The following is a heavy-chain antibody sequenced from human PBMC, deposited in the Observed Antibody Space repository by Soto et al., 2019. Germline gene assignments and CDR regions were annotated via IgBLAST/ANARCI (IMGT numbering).Heavy chain of an antibody. V-gene: IGHV4-39*01. CDR2: IYYSGST. CDR1: GGSFSSSSYY. D-gene: IGHD5-12*01. J-gene: IGHJ4*02. Sequence: KPSETLSLTCTVSGGSFSSSSYYWGWIRQPPGKGLEWIGSIYYSGSTYYNPSLKSRVTISVDTSKNQFSLKLSSVTAADTAVYYCARHLGRDGYNGRFDYWGQGTLVTVSS. CDR3: ARHLGRDGYNGRFDY.